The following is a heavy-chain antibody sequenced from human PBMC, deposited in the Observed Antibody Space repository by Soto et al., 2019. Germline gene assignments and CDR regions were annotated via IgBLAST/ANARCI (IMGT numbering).Heavy chain of an antibody. D-gene: IGHD1-1*01. CDR2: INSDGSSP. V-gene: IGHV3-74*01. J-gene: IGHJ4*02. Sequence: PGGSLRLSCAASGFTFSRYWMHWVRQAPGKGLVWVSRINSDGSSPSYADSVKGRFTVSRDNAKNTVYLQMNSLRAEDTAVYYCAKGGTGYYFDYWGRGILVTSPQ. CDR1: GFTFSRYW. CDR3: AKGGTGYYFDY.